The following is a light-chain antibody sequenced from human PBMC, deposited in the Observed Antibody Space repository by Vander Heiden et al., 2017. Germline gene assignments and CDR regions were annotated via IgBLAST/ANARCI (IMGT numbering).Light chain of an antibody. CDR3: SSYTSSSTLIV. Sequence: QSALTQPASVSGSPGQSITISCTGTSSDVGGYNYVPWYQQHPGKAPKLMIYDVSNRPSGVSNRFSGSKSGNTASLTISGLQAEDEADYYCSSYTSSSTLIVFGGGTKLNGL. V-gene: IGLV2-14*01. J-gene: IGLJ2*01. CDR1: SSDVGGYNY. CDR2: DVS.